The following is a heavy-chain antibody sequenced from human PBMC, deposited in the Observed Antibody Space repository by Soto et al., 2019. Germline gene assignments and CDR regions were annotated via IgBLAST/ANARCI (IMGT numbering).Heavy chain of an antibody. CDR3: ATSITKLESNAVDY. J-gene: IGHJ4*02. CDR2: VIPVFGTA. V-gene: IGHV1-69*01. CDR1: GGSFSNFA. D-gene: IGHD1-20*01. Sequence: QVQLVQSGAEVKKPGSSVKVSCKASGGSFSNFAFNWVRQAPGQGLEWMGGVIPVFGTANYSQKFQGRVTLTADESTSTTYMELSSLRSEDTAVFYCATSITKLESNAVDYWGQGTLVTVSS.